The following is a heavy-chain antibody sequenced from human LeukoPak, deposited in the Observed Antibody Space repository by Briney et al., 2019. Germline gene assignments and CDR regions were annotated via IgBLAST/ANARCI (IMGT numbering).Heavy chain of an antibody. Sequence: SETLSLTCAVYGGSFSGYYWSWIRQSPDKGLEWIGRIYTSGSTNYNPSLKSRVTMSADTSKNQFSLKLSSVTAADTAVYYCAREDGDWSLYNWFDPWGQGTLVTVSS. D-gene: IGHD4-17*01. CDR3: AREDGDWSLYNWFDP. J-gene: IGHJ5*02. V-gene: IGHV4-59*10. CDR2: IYTSGST. CDR1: GGSFSGYY.